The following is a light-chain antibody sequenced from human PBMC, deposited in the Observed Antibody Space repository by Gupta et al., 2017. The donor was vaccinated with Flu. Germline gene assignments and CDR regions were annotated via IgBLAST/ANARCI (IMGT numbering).Light chain of an antibody. CDR3: YSRDSSGDPYV. V-gene: IGLV3-19*01. J-gene: IGLJ1*01. CDR1: SLRSYY. Sequence: SSDLTQDPAVSVALGQTVRITCQGDSLRSYYASWYQQKPGQAPKLVFYGKTNRPSGIPDRFSGSNSGNTAPLTITGAQAEDEADYYCYSRDSSGDPYVFGSGTKVTVL. CDR2: GKT.